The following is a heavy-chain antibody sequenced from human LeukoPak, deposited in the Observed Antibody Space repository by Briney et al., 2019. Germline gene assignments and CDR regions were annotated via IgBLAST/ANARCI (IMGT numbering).Heavy chain of an antibody. CDR3: ATQRGSYLWGTDFDY. D-gene: IGHD3-16*01. V-gene: IGHV1-2*02. CDR1: GYTFTGYS. Sequence: ASVKVSCKASGYTFTGYSMHWVRQAPGQGLEWMGWINPNSGDTNYAQKFQGRVTLTRDTSINTAYLDLSRLRSDDTAVYYCATQRGSYLWGTDFDYWGQGTLVTVSS. J-gene: IGHJ4*02. CDR2: INPNSGDT.